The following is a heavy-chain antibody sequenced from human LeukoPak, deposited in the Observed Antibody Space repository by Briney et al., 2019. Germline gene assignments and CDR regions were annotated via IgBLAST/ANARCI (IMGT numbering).Heavy chain of an antibody. Sequence: GASVKVSCKASGYSFTSYSVYWVRQAPGQGPECMGVINPRGGNTGYAQKFQGRVTMTRDTSTTTVYMELSSLRSEDTAVYYCARVAYGDYNYFDYWGQGTLVTVSS. CDR1: GYSFTSYS. J-gene: IGHJ4*02. CDR2: INPRGGNT. V-gene: IGHV1-46*03. CDR3: ARVAYGDYNYFDY. D-gene: IGHD4-17*01.